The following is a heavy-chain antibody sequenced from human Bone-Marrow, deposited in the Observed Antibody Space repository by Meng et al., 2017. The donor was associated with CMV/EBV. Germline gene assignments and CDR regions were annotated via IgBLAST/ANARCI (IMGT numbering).Heavy chain of an antibody. J-gene: IGHJ6*01. CDR2: IYHSGST. V-gene: IGHV4-38-2*02. Sequence: SETLSLTCTVSGYSISSGYYWGWFRQPPGKGLEWIGSIYHSGSTYYNPSLKSRVTISVDTSKNQFSLKLSSVTAADTAVYYCARDIVVVPAAISNYYYYGMDVWGQGTTVTGSS. CDR3: ARDIVVVPAAISNYYYYGMDV. CDR1: GYSISSGYY. D-gene: IGHD2-2*02.